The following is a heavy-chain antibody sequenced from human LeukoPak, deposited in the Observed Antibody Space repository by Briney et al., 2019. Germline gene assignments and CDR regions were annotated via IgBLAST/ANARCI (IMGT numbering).Heavy chain of an antibody. Sequence: GGSLRLSCAASGFTFTTYSMNWVRQAPVKGLEWVSSISSDSSYIFYADSLKGRFTISRDNAKNSLYLQMISLRAEDTAVYYCARVAFGLYVMDVWGQGTTVTVSS. V-gene: IGHV3-21*01. J-gene: IGHJ6*02. CDR1: GFTFTTYS. CDR2: ISSDSSYI. D-gene: IGHD3/OR15-3a*01. CDR3: ARVAFGLYVMDV.